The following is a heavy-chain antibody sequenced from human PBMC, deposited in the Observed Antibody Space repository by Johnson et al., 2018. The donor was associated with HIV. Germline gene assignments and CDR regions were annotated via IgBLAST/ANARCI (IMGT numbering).Heavy chain of an antibody. J-gene: IGHJ3*02. CDR3: ARNYYDSSVHAFDI. D-gene: IGHD3-22*01. CDR2: ISSNGGST. CDR1: GFTFSSYA. Sequence: VQLVESGGGLVQPGGSLILSCAASGFTFSSYAMHWVRQAPGKGLEYVSAISSNGGSTYHANSVKGRFTIYRDNSKNTLYLQMGSLRAEDMAVYYCARNYYDSSVHAFDIWGQGTKVTVSS. V-gene: IGHV3-64*01.